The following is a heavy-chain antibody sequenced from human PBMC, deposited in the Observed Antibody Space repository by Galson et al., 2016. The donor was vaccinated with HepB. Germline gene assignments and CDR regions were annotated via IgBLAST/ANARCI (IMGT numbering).Heavy chain of an antibody. CDR3: ARGSGYISGWTFFAP. D-gene: IGHD6-19*01. CDR1: GDSISSSISD. J-gene: IGHJ5*02. Sequence: SETLSLTCTVSGDSISSSISDWGWIRQTPGKGLEWIGSVYRSGSTYFNPSLRSRVTMTVDITKNQFSMNLSSMTAADTAVYYCARGSGYISGWTFFAPWGQGTLVTVSS. CDR2: VYRSGST. V-gene: IGHV4-39*07.